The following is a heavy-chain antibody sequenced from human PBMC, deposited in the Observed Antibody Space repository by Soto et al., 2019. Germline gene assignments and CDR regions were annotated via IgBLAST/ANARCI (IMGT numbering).Heavy chain of an antibody. J-gene: IGHJ3*02. CDR3: ARGGRDYGDYGHAFDI. V-gene: IGHV1-69*05. D-gene: IGHD4-17*01. CDR2: IIPIFGTA. Sequence: QVQLVQSGAEVKKPGSSVKVSCKASGGTFSSYAISWVRQAPGQGLEWMGGIIPIFGTANYAQKFQGRVTITXXEXTXXAYMELSSRGSEDTAVYYWARGGRDYGDYGHAFDIWGQGTMVTVSS. CDR1: GGTFSSYA.